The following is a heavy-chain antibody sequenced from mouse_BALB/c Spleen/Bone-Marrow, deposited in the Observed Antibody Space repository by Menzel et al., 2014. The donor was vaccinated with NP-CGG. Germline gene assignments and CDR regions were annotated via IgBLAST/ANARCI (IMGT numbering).Heavy chain of an antibody. CDR3: TRDMGLLRFDY. Sequence: VQLQQSGGGLVQPGGSLRLSCATSGFTFTDYYMSWVRQPPGKALEWLGFIRNKPKGYTTEYSASVKGRFTISRDNSQSILYLQMNTLRVEDSATYYCTRDMGLLRFDYWGQGTTLIVSS. CDR1: GFTFTDYY. V-gene: IGHV7-3*02. CDR2: IRNKPKGYTT. D-gene: IGHD1-1*01. J-gene: IGHJ2*01.